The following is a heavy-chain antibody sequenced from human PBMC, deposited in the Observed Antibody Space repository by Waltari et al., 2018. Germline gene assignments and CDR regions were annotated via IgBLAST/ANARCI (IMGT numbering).Heavy chain of an antibody. J-gene: IGHJ3*02. Sequence: QVQLVESGGSVVQPGRSLRLSCAASGFTFSSCGMHWVRQAPGKGLEWVAVIWYDGSNKYYADSVKGRFTISRDNSKNTLYLQMNSLRAEDTAVYYCAKDRGQLWSDAFDIWGQGTMVTVSS. D-gene: IGHD5-18*01. CDR3: AKDRGQLWSDAFDI. CDR1: GFTFSSCG. V-gene: IGHV3-33*06. CDR2: IWYDGSNK.